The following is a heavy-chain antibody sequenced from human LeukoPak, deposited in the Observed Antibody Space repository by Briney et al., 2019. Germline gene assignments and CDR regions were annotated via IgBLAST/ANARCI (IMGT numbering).Heavy chain of an antibody. D-gene: IGHD3-10*01. Sequence: SQTLSLTCAISGDSVSGSPAVWNWIRQSPSRGLEWLVRAYYRSKWFIDYALSAKGRITITPDTSKNQFSLQLNSVTAEDTAVYYCARGAVRGGTNFDYWGQGTLVTVSS. J-gene: IGHJ4*02. CDR3: ARGAVRGGTNFDY. CDR1: GDSVSGSPAV. CDR2: AYYRSKWFI. V-gene: IGHV6-1*01.